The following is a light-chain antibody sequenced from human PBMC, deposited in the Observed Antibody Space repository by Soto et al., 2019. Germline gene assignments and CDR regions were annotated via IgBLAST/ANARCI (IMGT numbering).Light chain of an antibody. Sequence: EILLTQSPATLTVSPWEIATLSCRASQSVSSALAWYQQKPGQAPRLLIYGASTRATGIPARFSGSGSGTEFTLTISSVQPDDFATYYCQHYNSYPYTFGQGTKVDIK. CDR3: QHYNSYPYT. CDR2: GAS. V-gene: IGKV3-15*01. CDR1: QSVSSA. J-gene: IGKJ2*01.